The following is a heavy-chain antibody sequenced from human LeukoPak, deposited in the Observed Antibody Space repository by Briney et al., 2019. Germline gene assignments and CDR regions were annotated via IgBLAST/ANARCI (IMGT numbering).Heavy chain of an antibody. D-gene: IGHD3-10*01. CDR1: GFTVSSNY. CDR2: ISTSGSYT. Sequence: NSGGSLRLSCAASGFTVSSNYMSWIRQAPGKGLEWLSYISTSGSYTTYADSVKGRFTISRDNAKNSLYLQMNSLRAEDTAVYYCASPVSGFWGQGTLVTVSS. J-gene: IGHJ4*02. CDR3: ASPVSGF. V-gene: IGHV3-11*06.